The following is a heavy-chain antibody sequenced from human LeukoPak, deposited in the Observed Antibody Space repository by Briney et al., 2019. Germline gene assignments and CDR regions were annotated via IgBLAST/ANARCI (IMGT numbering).Heavy chain of an antibody. CDR3: ARWVATGGRFDY. D-gene: IGHD2-15*01. CDR2: ISHSGRT. V-gene: IGHV4-4*02. CDR1: GGSISSSNW. J-gene: IGHJ4*02. Sequence: SGTLSLTSAVSGGSISSSNWWSCVRLPPGKGLEWVGEISHSGRTNYNPSLKSRVTISVDKSKNQFSLKLSSVTTADTAVYYCARWVATGGRFDYWGQATLVTVSS.